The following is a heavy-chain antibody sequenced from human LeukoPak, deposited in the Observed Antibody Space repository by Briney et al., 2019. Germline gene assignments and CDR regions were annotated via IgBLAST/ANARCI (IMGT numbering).Heavy chain of an antibody. CDR3: ARGRQQLAYFDY. V-gene: IGHV3-53*01. CDR2: IYSGGDT. J-gene: IGHJ4*02. D-gene: IGHD6-13*01. Sequence: PGGSLRLSCAASGFTVSSNYMSWVRQAPGKGLEWVSIIYSGGDTYYTDSVKGRFTLSRDNSKNTLFLQMNSLRAEDTAVYYRARGRQQLAYFDYWGQGTLVTVSS. CDR1: GFTVSSNY.